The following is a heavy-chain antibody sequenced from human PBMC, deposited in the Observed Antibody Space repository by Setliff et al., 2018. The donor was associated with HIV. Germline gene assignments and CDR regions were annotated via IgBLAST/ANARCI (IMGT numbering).Heavy chain of an antibody. CDR2: ISSSSSI. J-gene: IGHJ3*02. CDR1: GFTFSTYS. CDR3: VRQSGSWHAGSGAFDI. Sequence: GGSLRLSCAASGFTFSTYSMDWVRQAPGKGLEWVSYISSSSSIYYADSVEGRFTIPRENARNTVHLQMNSLRAGDTGVYYCVRQSGSWHAGSGAFDIRGQGTMVTVSS. D-gene: IGHD1-26*01. V-gene: IGHV3-48*01.